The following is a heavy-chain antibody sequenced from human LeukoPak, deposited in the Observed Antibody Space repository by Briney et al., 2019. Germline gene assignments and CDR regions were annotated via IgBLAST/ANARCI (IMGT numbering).Heavy chain of an antibody. CDR1: GFIFSSYD. V-gene: IGHV3-13*03. Sequence: GGSLRLSCAACGFIFSSYDMHWVRQATGKGLEWVSAIGTAGDTYYPGSVKGQFTISRENSKNSLYLQMNSLRAGDTAVYYCARDWDDFWSGLHYMDVWGKGTTVTVSS. CDR3: ARDWDDFWSGLHYMDV. CDR2: IGTAGDT. J-gene: IGHJ6*03. D-gene: IGHD3-3*01.